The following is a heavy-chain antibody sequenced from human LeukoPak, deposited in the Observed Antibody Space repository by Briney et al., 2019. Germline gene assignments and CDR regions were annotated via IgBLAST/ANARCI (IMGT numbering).Heavy chain of an antibody. CDR3: ARAVRLGAFDY. V-gene: IGHV4-59*01. CDR1: GGSISSYY. CDR2: IYYSGST. Sequence: SETLSLTCTVSGGSISSYYWSWIRQPPGKGLEWIGYIYYSGSTNYNPSLKSRVTISVDTSKNQFSLKLSSVTAADTAVYYCARAVRLGAFDYWGQGTLVTVSS. J-gene: IGHJ4*02. D-gene: IGHD3-16*01.